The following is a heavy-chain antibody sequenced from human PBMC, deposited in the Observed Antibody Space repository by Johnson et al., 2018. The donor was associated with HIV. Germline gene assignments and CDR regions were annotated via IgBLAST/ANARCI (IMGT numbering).Heavy chain of an antibody. CDR1: GFTFDDYG. J-gene: IGHJ3*02. Sequence: MQLVESGGGVVRPGGSLRLSCAAAGFTFDDYGMSWVRQAPGKGLEWVSGIHWNGGRTVYVDSMKGRFTISRDNAKNSLYLQMNSLRAEDTALYYCLRGGLGYKNIHDPFDIWGQGTMVTVSS. D-gene: IGHD3-10*01. CDR2: IHWNGGRT. V-gene: IGHV3-20*04. CDR3: LRGGLGYKNIHDPFDI.